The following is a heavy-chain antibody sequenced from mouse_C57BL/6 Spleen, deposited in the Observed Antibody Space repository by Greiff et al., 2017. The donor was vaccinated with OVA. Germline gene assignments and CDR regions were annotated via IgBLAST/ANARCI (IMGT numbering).Heavy chain of an antibody. J-gene: IGHJ3*01. Sequence: DVMLVESGGGLVKPGGSLKLSCAASGFTFSSYAMSWVRQTPEKRLEWVATISDGGSYTYYPDNVKGRFTISRDNAKNNLYLQMSHLKSEDTAMYYCAREGGVTAPWFAYWGQGTLVTVSA. V-gene: IGHV5-4*01. CDR1: GFTFSSYA. CDR3: AREGGVTAPWFAY. D-gene: IGHD2-2*01. CDR2: ISDGGSYT.